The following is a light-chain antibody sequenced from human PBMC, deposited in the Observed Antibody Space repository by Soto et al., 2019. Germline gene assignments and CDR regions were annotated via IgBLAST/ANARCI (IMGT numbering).Light chain of an antibody. V-gene: IGKV4-1*01. CDR3: QQYFATPLT. Sequence: DIVRTQSPDSLAVSPGERATFNCKSSQSLLFSTNNKNYLAWYHQKLGQPPKLLIYWASARESGVPDRFSGSGSETNFTLTISSLQAEDVAVYYCQQYFATPLTFGGGTRVEI. CDR2: WAS. CDR1: QSLLFSTNNKNY. J-gene: IGKJ4*01.